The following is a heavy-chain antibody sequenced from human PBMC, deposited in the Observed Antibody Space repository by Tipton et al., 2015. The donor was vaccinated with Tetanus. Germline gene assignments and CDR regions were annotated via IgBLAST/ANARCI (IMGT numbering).Heavy chain of an antibody. CDR2: ISDSGRT. CDR1: GGSIRSGDYQ. CDR3: ARDPWLDY. V-gene: IGHV4-61*08. Sequence: TLSLTCTVSGGSIRSGDYQWNWIRQPPGKGLEWLAYISDSGRTNSNYSLKSRITISRDTSKNQFSLRLASVTAADTAVYYCARDPWLDYWGQGTLVTVSS. J-gene: IGHJ4*02.